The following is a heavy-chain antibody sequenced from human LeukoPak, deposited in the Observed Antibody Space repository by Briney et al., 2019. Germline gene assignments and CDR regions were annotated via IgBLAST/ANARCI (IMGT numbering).Heavy chain of an antibody. CDR1: GGSFSGYY. CDR2: INHSGST. Sequence: SETLSLTCAVYGGSFSGYYWSWIRQPPGKGLEWIGEINHSGSTNYNPSLKSRVTISVDTSKNQFSLKLSSVTAADTAVYYCATLAASSSWAAFDYWGQGTLVTVSS. CDR3: ATLAASSSWAAFDY. V-gene: IGHV4-34*01. D-gene: IGHD6-13*01. J-gene: IGHJ4*02.